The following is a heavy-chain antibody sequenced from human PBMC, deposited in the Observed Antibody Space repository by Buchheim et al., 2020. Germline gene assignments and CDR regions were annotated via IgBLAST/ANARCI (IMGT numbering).Heavy chain of an antibody. J-gene: IGHJ3*02. Sequence: EVQLVESGGGLVKPGGSLRLSCAASGFTFSSYNMNWVRQAPGKGLEWVSSISTTGSYTYYADSVKGRFTISRDNAKNSLYLQMNSLRAEDTAVYYCARDRMFRGNDAFDIWGQGT. CDR1: GFTFSSYN. V-gene: IGHV3-21*01. D-gene: IGHD3-10*01. CDR3: ARDRMFRGNDAFDI. CDR2: ISTTGSYT.